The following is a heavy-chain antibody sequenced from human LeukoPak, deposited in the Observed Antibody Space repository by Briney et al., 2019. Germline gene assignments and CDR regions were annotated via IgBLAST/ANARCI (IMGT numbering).Heavy chain of an antibody. CDR2: ISWISGSI. Sequence: GGSLRLSCAASGFTFDDYAMHWVRQAPGKGLEWVSGISWISGSIGYADSVKGRFTISRDNAKNSLYLQMNSLRAEDTAVYYCAKGRWLQLLDSYIDYWGQGTLVTVSS. J-gene: IGHJ4*02. V-gene: IGHV3-9*01. CDR3: AKGRWLQLLDSYIDY. CDR1: GFTFDDYA. D-gene: IGHD5-24*01.